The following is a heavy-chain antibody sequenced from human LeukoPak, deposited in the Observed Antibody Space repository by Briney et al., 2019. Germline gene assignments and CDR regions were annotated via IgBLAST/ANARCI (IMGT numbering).Heavy chain of an antibody. Sequence: PGGSLRLSCAASGFTFSSYSMNWVRQAPGKGLEWVSYISSSSSTIYYADSVKGRFTISRDNAKNSLYLQMNSLRAEDTAVYYCAREGYSYGRNFDYWGQGTLVTVSS. CDR3: AREGYSYGRNFDY. V-gene: IGHV3-48*01. CDR1: GFTFSSYS. CDR2: ISSSSSTI. J-gene: IGHJ4*02. D-gene: IGHD5-18*01.